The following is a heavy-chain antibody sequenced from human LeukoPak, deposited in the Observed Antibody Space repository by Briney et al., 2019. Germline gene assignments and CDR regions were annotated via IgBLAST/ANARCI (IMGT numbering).Heavy chain of an antibody. CDR1: GGSFSGYY. Sequence: PSETLSLTCAVYGGSFSGYYWSWIRQPPGKGLERIGEINHSGSTNYNPSLKSRVTISVDTSENQFSLKLSSVTAADTAVYYCARPRFGELNAFDIWGQGTMVTVSS. D-gene: IGHD3-10*01. V-gene: IGHV4-34*01. CDR3: ARPRFGELNAFDI. J-gene: IGHJ3*02. CDR2: INHSGST.